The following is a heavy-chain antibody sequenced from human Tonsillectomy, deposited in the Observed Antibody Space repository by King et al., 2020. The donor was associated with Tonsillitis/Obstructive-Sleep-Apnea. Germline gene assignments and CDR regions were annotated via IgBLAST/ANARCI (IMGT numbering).Heavy chain of an antibody. V-gene: IGHV5-10-1*03. J-gene: IGHJ4*02. CDR3: ARYYYYDTGGYYY. Sequence: QLVQSGAEVKKPGESVKISCKASGYSFINYWITWVRQMPGKGLEWVGRIDPSDSYINYSPSFQGHVTISADKSISTAYLQWSSLKASDTAMYYCARYYYYDTGGYYYWGQGTLVTVSS. CDR1: GYSFINYW. CDR2: IDPSDSYI. D-gene: IGHD3-22*01.